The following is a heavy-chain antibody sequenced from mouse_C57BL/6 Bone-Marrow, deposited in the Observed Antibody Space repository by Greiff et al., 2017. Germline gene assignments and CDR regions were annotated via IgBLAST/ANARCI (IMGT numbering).Heavy chain of an antibody. CDR1: GYTFTSYG. J-gene: IGHJ4*01. CDR2: IHPRSGNT. V-gene: IGHV1-81*01. Sequence: VQLQQSGAELARPGASVKLSCKASGYTFTSYGISWVKQRTGQGLEWIGEIHPRSGNTYYNEKFKGKATLTADKSSSTAYMELRSLTSEDSAVYFCARSWILEAMDYWGQGTSVTVSS. CDR3: ARSWILEAMDY. D-gene: IGHD2-3*01.